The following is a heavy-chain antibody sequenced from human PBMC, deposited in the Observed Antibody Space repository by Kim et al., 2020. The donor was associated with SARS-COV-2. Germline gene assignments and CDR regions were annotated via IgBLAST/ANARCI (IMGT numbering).Heavy chain of an antibody. J-gene: IGHJ4*02. Sequence: GGSLRLSCAVSGFSFSRYWMTWVRQAPGKGLEWVANIKEDGSQTGYVDSVKGRFTISRDNAKNSLYLQMNSLRGEDTALYYCARNDHPAAGDYWGQGTLVTVSS. CDR1: GFSFSRYW. V-gene: IGHV3-7*03. D-gene: IGHD6-25*01. CDR3: ARNDHPAAGDY. CDR2: IKEDGSQT.